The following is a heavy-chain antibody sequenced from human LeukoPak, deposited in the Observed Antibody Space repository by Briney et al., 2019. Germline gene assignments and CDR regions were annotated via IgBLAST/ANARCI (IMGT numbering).Heavy chain of an antibody. CDR3: ARGRLGRAFDI. V-gene: IGHV4-59*01. CDR2: IYYSGST. D-gene: IGHD5-24*01. Sequence: SETLSLTCAVYGGSISSYYWSWIRQPPGKGLEWIGYIYYSGSTNYNPSLKSRVTISVDTSKNQFSLKLSSVTAADTAVYYCARGRLGRAFDIWGQGTMVTVSS. CDR1: GGSISSYY. J-gene: IGHJ3*02.